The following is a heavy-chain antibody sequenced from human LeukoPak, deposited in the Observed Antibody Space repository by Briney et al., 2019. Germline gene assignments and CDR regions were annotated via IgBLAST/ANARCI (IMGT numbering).Heavy chain of an antibody. Sequence: GGSLRLSCAASGFTFSSYAMHWVRQAPGKGLEWEAVISYDGSNKYYADSVKGRFTISRDNSKNTLYLQMNSLRAEDTAVYYCVSMGSDGFDIWGQGTMIIVSS. V-gene: IGHV3-30*04. D-gene: IGHD3-16*01. CDR2: ISYDGSNK. J-gene: IGHJ3*02. CDR3: VSMGSDGFDI. CDR1: GFTFSSYA.